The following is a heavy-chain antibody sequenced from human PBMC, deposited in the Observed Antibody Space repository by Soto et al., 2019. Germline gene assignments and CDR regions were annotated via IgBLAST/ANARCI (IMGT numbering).Heavy chain of an antibody. D-gene: IGHD6-19*01. CDR1: GYTCTPYG. V-gene: IGHV1-18*01. Sequence: EXSVKVSYKASGYTCTPYGITWLRHTPGQGLEWMGWISGYNGDTNYAQKFRGRVTVSTDTSISTTYMELSSLKSEDTAVYYCTRAPRGIIVAPDYWGQGTLVTVSS. J-gene: IGHJ4*02. CDR3: TRAPRGIIVAPDY. CDR2: ISGYNGDT.